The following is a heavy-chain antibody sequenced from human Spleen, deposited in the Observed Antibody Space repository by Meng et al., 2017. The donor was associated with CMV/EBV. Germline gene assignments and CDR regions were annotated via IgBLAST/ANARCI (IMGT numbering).Heavy chain of an antibody. D-gene: IGHD6-13*01. CDR1: GFTGSINR. V-gene: IGHV3-23*01. CDR2: ISGSGGRT. Sequence: GGSLRLSCAASGFTGSINRMSWVRQAPGKGLEWVSAISGSGGRTNYADSVKGRFTISRDISKNTLYLQMNSLRADDTAVYYCAKVRGAAANTHFDFWGQGTLVTVSS. CDR3: AKVRGAAANTHFDF. J-gene: IGHJ4*02.